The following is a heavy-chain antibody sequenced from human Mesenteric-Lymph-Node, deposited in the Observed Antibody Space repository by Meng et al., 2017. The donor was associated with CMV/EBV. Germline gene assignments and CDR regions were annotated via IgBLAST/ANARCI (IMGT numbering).Heavy chain of an antibody. CDR1: GGSVSSGAYY. CDR3: ARDPLSERRFDH. D-gene: IGHD1-1*01. CDR2: TYNSESS. V-gene: IGHV4-31*03. J-gene: IGHJ4*02. Sequence: SETLSLTCIVSGGSVSSGAYYWNWIRQRPGEGLEWIGYTYNSESSYYNPSFGSRVIISADRSKNQISLKLTSVTAADTAVYYCARDPLSERRFDHWGQGTLVTVSS.